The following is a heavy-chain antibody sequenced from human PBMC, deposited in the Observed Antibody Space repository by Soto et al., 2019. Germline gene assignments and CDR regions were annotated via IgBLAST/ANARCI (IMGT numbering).Heavy chain of an antibody. CDR1: GYTFASYA. Sequence: QVQLVQSGAEVKKPGASVKVSCKASGYTFASYAISWMRQAPGQGLEWMGWISAYNGNTNYAQKLQGIVTITTATSTSTAYMELSRLRSDDTGVYYCARDPPPPVNWCQGTLVMVSS. J-gene: IGHJ4*02. D-gene: IGHD2-2*01. V-gene: IGHV1-18*01. CDR3: ARDPPPPVN. CDR2: ISAYNGNT.